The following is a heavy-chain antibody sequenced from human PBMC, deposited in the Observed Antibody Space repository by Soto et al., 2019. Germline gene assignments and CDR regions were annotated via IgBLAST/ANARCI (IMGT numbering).Heavy chain of an antibody. V-gene: IGHV3-23*01. CDR1: GFTFSIYA. D-gene: IGHD3-16*01. J-gene: IGHJ6*02. Sequence: EVQLLESGGGLVQPGGSLRLSCAASGFTFSIYAMSWVRQAPGKGLEWVSSISGSGGNTYYADSVKGRFTISRDNSKNTRYPKINSQSAENTDVYYWGKRVGDGQPSAGGSYGMDDWGQGTNVTVSS. CDR3: GKRVGDGQPSAGGSYGMDD. CDR2: ISGSGGNT.